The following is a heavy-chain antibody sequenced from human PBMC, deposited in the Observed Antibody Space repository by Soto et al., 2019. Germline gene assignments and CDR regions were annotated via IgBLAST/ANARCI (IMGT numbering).Heavy chain of an antibody. Sequence: QVQLVESGGGVVQPGRSLRLSCAASGFTFSSYAMHWVRQAPGKGLEWVAVISYDGSNKYYADSVKGRFTISTDNSKNTLSLQMNSLRAEDTAVYYCASRSSGWYALPYYYYGMDVWGQGTTVTVSS. V-gene: IGHV3-30-3*01. CDR2: ISYDGSNK. D-gene: IGHD6-19*01. CDR3: ASRSSGWYALPYYYYGMDV. J-gene: IGHJ6*02. CDR1: GFTFSSYA.